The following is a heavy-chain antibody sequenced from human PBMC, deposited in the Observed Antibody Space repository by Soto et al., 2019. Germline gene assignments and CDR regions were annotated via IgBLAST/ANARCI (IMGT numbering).Heavy chain of an antibody. CDR1: GYTFTSYA. Sequence: QVQLVQSGAEGKKPGASVKVSCKASGYTFTSYAMHWVRQAPGQRLEWMGWINAGNGNTQYSQKFQGRVTITRDTSASTGYMDLSSLRSEDTAVYFCARGACSGGNCYSSHFDYWGQGTLVTVSS. CDR2: INAGNGNT. J-gene: IGHJ4*02. CDR3: ARGACSGGNCYSSHFDY. D-gene: IGHD2-15*01. V-gene: IGHV1-3*01.